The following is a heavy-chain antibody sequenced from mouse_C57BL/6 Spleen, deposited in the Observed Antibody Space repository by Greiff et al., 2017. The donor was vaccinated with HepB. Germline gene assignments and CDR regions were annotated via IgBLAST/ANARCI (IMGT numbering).Heavy chain of an antibody. CDR1: GFSLTSYG. CDR3: ARGLTGYWYFDV. Sequence: VMLVESGPGLVQPSQSLSITCTVSGFSLTSYGVHWVRQSPGKGLEWLGVLWSGGSTDYNAAFISRLSISKDNSKSPVFFKMNSLQADDTAIYYCARGLTGYWYFDVWGTGTTVTVSS. J-gene: IGHJ1*03. V-gene: IGHV2-2*01. D-gene: IGHD4-1*01. CDR2: LWSGGST.